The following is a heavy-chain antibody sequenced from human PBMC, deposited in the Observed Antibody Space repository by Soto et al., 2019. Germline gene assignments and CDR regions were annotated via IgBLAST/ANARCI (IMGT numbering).Heavy chain of an antibody. CDR2: ISDYYNGHT. CDR3: ARGKWLRPHYYYDMDV. D-gene: IGHD5-12*01. J-gene: IGHJ6*02. Sequence: QVQLVQSGAEVKKPGASVRVSCKGSGYRFVSYGINWVRQAPGQGLEWMGWISDYYNGHTYYARKFQDRVTLTAETSTSTAYMELRSLRSDDTAVYYCARGKWLRPHYYYDMDVWGQGTTVTVSS. V-gene: IGHV1-18*04. CDR1: GYRFVSYG.